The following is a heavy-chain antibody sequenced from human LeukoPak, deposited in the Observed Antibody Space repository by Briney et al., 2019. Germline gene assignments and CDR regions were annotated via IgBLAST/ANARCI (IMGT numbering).Heavy chain of an antibody. V-gene: IGHV1-8*01. CDR2: MNPNSGNT. CDR3: ARAPARHLYYYYYMDV. CDR1: GYTFTSYD. J-gene: IGHJ6*03. D-gene: IGHD6-6*01. Sequence: VASVKVSCKPSGYTFTSYDINWVRQATGQGLEWMGWMNPNSGNTGYAQKLQGRVTMTRNTSISTAYMELSSLRSEDTAVYYCARAPARHLYYYYYMDVWGKGTTVTVSS.